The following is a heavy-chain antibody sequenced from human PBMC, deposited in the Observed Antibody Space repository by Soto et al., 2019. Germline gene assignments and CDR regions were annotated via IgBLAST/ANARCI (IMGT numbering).Heavy chain of an antibody. V-gene: IGHV3-30*18. CDR3: AKDKGVFNWATSYFGY. D-gene: IGHD1-1*01. Sequence: PGGSLRLSCAASGFTFSNYAMHWVRQAPGKGLEWVALTSYDGNNEYYTDSVKGRFTISRDNSKNTLFLQMNSPRPEDTAVYYCAKDKGVFNWATSYFGYLDQGALVTVSS. J-gene: IGHJ4*02. CDR1: GFTFSNYA. CDR2: TSYDGNNE.